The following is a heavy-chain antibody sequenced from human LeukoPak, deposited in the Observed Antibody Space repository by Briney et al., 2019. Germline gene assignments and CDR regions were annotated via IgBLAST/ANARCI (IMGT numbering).Heavy chain of an antibody. D-gene: IGHD3-22*01. CDR1: GGSISSGASD. CDR3: ARAARQGFTMIVVPFFYFDL. V-gene: IGHV4-31*03. CDR2: INHSGRT. J-gene: IGHJ2*01. Sequence: SETLSLTCTVSGGSISSGASDWGWIRQHPKRGLEWVGYINHSGRTYYNPSLGSRVTLSVDTSKNQFSLKLCSVTAAGSAVYYCARAARQGFTMIVVPFFYFDLWGRGTLVTVSS.